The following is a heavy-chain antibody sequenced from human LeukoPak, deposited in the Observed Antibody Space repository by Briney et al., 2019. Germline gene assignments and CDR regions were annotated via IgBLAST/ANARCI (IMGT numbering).Heavy chain of an antibody. Sequence: SETLSLTCTVSGGSISSYYWSWIRQPPGKGLEWLGYIYYSGSTNYNPSLKSRVTISVDTSKNQFSLKLSSVTAADTAVYYCARSWGSGSYYSYYFDYWGQGTLVTVSS. CDR3: ARSWGSGSYYSYYFDY. J-gene: IGHJ4*02. D-gene: IGHD1-26*01. CDR2: IYYSGST. V-gene: IGHV4-59*08. CDR1: GGSISSYY.